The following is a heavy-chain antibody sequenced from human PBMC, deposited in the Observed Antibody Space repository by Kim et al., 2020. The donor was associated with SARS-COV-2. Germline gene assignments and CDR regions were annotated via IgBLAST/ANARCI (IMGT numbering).Heavy chain of an antibody. V-gene: IGHV3-9*01. Sequence: GGSLRLSCAASGFTFEIYAMHWVRQAPGKGLEWVSGITWNSDTKDYADSVKGRFSVSRDNAKKSLFLQMNSLRTEDTALYYCTSGGGRALNPFQFWGQGTLVTVSS. CDR3: TSGGGRALNPFQF. CDR2: ITWNSDTK. D-gene: IGHD2-21*01. J-gene: IGHJ1*01. CDR1: GFTFEIYA.